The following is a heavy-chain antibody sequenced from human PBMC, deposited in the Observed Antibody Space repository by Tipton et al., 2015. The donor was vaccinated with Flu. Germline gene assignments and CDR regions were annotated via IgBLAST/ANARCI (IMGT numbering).Heavy chain of an antibody. CDR3: VRKGFGDY. Sequence: SLRLSCAASGLPFSSYGMSWVRQAPGKGLEWVSSISRSSDYIYYADSVKGRFTISRDNSKNTLSLQMNSLRAEDTAVYYCVRKGFGDYWGQGILVTVSS. CDR1: GLPFSSYG. D-gene: IGHD3-10*01. V-gene: IGHV3-23*01. CDR2: ISRSSDYI. J-gene: IGHJ4*02.